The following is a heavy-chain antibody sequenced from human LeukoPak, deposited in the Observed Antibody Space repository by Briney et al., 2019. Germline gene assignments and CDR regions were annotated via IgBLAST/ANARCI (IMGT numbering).Heavy chain of an antibody. Sequence: SETQSLTCTVSGGSISSSSYYWGWIRQPPGKGLEWIGSIYYSGSTYYNPSLKSRVTISVDTSKNQFSLKLSSVTAADTAVYYCARDRQQSRGLIGWGQGTLVTVSS. V-gene: IGHV4-39*07. CDR2: IYYSGST. CDR3: ARDRQQSRGLIG. J-gene: IGHJ4*02. CDR1: GGSISSSSYY. D-gene: IGHD6-13*01.